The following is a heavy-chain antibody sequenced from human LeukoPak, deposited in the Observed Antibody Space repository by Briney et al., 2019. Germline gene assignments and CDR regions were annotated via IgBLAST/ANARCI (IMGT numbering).Heavy chain of an antibody. CDR3: AKDPEQLEAPYNWFDP. CDR2: ISGSGGST. V-gene: IGHV3-23*01. D-gene: IGHD5-18*01. CDR1: GFTFSSYA. Sequence: RSGGSLRLSCAASGFTFSSYAMSWVRQAPGKGLEWVSAISGSGGSTYYADSVKGRFTISRDNSKNTLYLQMNSLRAEDTAVYYCAKDPEQLEAPYNWFDPWGQGTLVTVSS. J-gene: IGHJ5*02.